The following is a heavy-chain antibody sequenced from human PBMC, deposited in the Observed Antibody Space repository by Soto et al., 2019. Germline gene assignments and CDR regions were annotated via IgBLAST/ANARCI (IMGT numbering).Heavy chain of an antibody. J-gene: IGHJ6*02. Sequence: GGSLRLACAASGWTFGTNSMNWVRQAPGKGLEWIAYINSDSDNIMYADSVKGRFTISRDNAKNSLFLQMNSPTDEDTAVYSCARLYYDYVWGQGTTVTVSS. V-gene: IGHV3-48*02. CDR3: ARLYYDYV. CDR2: INSDSDNI. D-gene: IGHD3-3*01. CDR1: GWTFGTNS.